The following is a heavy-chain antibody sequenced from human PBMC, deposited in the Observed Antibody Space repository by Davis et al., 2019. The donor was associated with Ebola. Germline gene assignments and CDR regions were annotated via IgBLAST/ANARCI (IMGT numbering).Heavy chain of an antibody. D-gene: IGHD3-10*01. Sequence: ASVKVSCKASGGTFSSYAISWVRQAPGKGLEWMGGFDPEDGETIYAQKFQGRVTMTEDTSTDTAYMELSSLRSEDTAVYYCATDNSLLWFGEIWAWGQGTLVTVSS. CDR3: ATDNSLLWFGEIWA. CDR2: FDPEDGET. CDR1: GGTFSSYA. J-gene: IGHJ5*02. V-gene: IGHV1-24*01.